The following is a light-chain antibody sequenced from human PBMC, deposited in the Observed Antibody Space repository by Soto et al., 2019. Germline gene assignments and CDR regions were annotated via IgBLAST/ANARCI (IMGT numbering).Light chain of an antibody. CDR1: QSVSSNF. CDR2: DAS. CDR3: QQYGSSPRT. J-gene: IGKJ1*01. V-gene: IGKV3-20*01. Sequence: EIVLTQSPGTLSLSPGQRATLSCRASQSVSSNFLAWYQQKPGQAPRLLIFDASNRATGIPDRFSGSGSGADFNLTISRLEPEDFAVYYCQQYGSSPRTFGQGTKVEIK.